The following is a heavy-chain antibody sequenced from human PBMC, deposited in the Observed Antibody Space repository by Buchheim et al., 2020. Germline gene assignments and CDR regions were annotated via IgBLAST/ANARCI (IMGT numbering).Heavy chain of an antibody. V-gene: IGHV3-49*03. CDR3: TRDRLRGVIPSPFDY. D-gene: IGHD3-10*01. J-gene: IGHJ4*02. CDR1: GFTFGDYA. CDR2: IRSKAYGGTT. Sequence: EVQLVESGGGLVQPGRSLRLSCTASGFTFGDYAMSWFRQAPGKGLEWVGFIRSKAYGGTTEYAASVKGRFTISRDDSKSIPYLQMNSLKTEDTAVYYCTRDRLRGVIPSPFDYWGQGTL.